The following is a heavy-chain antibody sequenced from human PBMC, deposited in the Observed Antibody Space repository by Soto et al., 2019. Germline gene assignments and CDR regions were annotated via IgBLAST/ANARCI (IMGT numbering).Heavy chain of an antibody. CDR1: GGSISNSSYL. V-gene: IGHV4-39*01. CDR3: ARRGGYSSSFAYYYGMDV. Sequence: SETLSLTCTVSGGSISNSSYLWGWIRQPPGKGLQWIGSVSYSGSTYYNPSLKSRVTISVDTSKTQSSLRLSSVTAADTAVYYCARRGGYSSSFAYYYGMDVWGQGTTVTVSS. CDR2: VSYSGST. J-gene: IGHJ6*02. D-gene: IGHD6-6*01.